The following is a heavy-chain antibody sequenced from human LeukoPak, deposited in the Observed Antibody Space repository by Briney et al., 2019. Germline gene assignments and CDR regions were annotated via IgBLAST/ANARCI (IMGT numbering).Heavy chain of an antibody. CDR1: GFTFSGSA. Sequence: GGSLRLSCAASGFTFSGSAVHWVRQASGKGLEWVGRIRSKANSYATAYAASVKGRFTISRDDSKNTAYLQMNSLKTEDTAVYYCTRLAPSSDLVVVPAATYLYGMDVWGQGTTVTVSS. V-gene: IGHV3-73*01. CDR2: IRSKANSYAT. CDR3: TRLAPSSDLVVVPAATYLYGMDV. J-gene: IGHJ6*02. D-gene: IGHD2-2*01.